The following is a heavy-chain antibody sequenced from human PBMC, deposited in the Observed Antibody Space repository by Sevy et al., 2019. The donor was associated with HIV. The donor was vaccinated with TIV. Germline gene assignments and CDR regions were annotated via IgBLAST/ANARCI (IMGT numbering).Heavy chain of an antibody. D-gene: IGHD1-26*01. CDR3: ARGATKTGSYSGAY. V-gene: IGHV3-21*01. CDR1: GFTFSNYS. CDR2: ITSGGSYI. Sequence: GGSLRLSCVASGFTFSNYSMNWVRQAPGKGLEWVSSITSGGSYIYYADSVKGRFTISRDNAKNSVYLQMNSLRAEDTAVYFGARGATKTGSYSGAYWGQGTLVTVSS. J-gene: IGHJ4*02.